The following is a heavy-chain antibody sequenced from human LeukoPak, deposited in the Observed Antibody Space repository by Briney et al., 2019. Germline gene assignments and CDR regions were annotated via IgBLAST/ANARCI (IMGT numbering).Heavy chain of an antibody. CDR3: AKDFLGTGPNYGMDV. J-gene: IGHJ6*02. D-gene: IGHD3/OR15-3a*01. Sequence: GRSLRLSCAASGFTFSSYGMHWVRQAPGKGLEWVAVISYDGSNKYYADSVKGRFTISRGNSKNTLYLQMNSLRAEDTAVYYCAKDFLGTGPNYGMDVWGQGTTVTVSS. V-gene: IGHV3-30*18. CDR2: ISYDGSNK. CDR1: GFTFSSYG.